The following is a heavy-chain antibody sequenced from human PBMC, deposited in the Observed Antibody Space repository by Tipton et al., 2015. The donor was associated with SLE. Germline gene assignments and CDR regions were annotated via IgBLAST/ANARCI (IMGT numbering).Heavy chain of an antibody. CDR1: SDSIGSGTYY. CDR3: ARLGRRGGNWYFDL. V-gene: IGHV4-61*02. Sequence: TLSLTCTVSSDSIGSGTYYWNWVRQPAGKGLEWVGRIYTSGSTDYNPSLKSRLTISLDTSKNHFSLKLSSVTASDTAVYYCARLGRRGGNWYFDLWGRGALATVSS. CDR2: IYTSGST. D-gene: IGHD3-16*01. J-gene: IGHJ2*01.